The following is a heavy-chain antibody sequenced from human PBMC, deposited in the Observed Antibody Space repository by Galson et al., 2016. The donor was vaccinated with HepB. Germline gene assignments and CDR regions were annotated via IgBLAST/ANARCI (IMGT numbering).Heavy chain of an antibody. Sequence: SLRLSCAASGFTFSSYAMSWVRQAPGKGLEWVSAISGSGGSTYYADSVKGRFTISRDNSKNTLYLQMNSLRAEDTAVYYCAKSPALMVYAMPARRKPSRYYFDYWGQGTLVTVSS. CDR2: ISGSGGST. D-gene: IGHD2-8*01. CDR3: AKSPALMVYAMPARRKPSRYYFDY. V-gene: IGHV3-23*01. J-gene: IGHJ4*02. CDR1: GFTFSSYA.